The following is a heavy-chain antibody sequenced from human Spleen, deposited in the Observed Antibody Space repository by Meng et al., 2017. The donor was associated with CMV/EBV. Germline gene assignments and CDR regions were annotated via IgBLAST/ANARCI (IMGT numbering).Heavy chain of an antibody. Sequence: GGSLRLSCAASGFTFDDYAMHWVRQAPGKGLEWVSGINWNSGRIGYADSVKGRFTFSRDNAKNSLYLQMNSLRAEDTALYYCAKVYRDEDYFDYWGQGTLVTVS. V-gene: IGHV3-9*01. CDR2: INWNSGRI. CDR1: GFTFDDYA. D-gene: IGHD3-10*01. CDR3: AKVYRDEDYFDY. J-gene: IGHJ4*02.